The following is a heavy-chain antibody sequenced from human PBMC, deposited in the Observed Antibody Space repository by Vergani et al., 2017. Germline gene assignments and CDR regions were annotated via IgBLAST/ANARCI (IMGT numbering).Heavy chain of an antibody. D-gene: IGHD3-16*02. V-gene: IGHV3-30*18. CDR1: GFTFSSYG. J-gene: IGHJ6*02. Sequence: QVQLVESGGGVVQPGRSLRLSCAASGFTFSSYGMHWVRQAPGKGLEWGAVISYDGSNKYYADALDGRFTISRDDSKNTRYLQINSLRAEDTAVYYCAKDIELKDDYVWGSYRYSSGMDVWGQGTTVTVSS. CDR3: AKDIELKDDYVWGSYRYSSGMDV. CDR2: ISYDGSNK.